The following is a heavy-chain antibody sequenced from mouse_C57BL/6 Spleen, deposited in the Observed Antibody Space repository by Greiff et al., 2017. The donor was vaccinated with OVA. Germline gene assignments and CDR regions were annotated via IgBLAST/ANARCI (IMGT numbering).Heavy chain of an antibody. Sequence: QVQLQQPGAELVMPGASVKLSCKASGYTFTSYWMHWVKQRPGQGLEWIGEIDPSDSYTNYNQKFKGKSTLTVDKSSSTAYMQLSSLTSEDSAVYYCARTNWDGEFAYWGQGTLVTVSA. CDR2: IDPSDSYT. D-gene: IGHD4-1*01. V-gene: IGHV1-69*01. J-gene: IGHJ3*01. CDR3: ARTNWDGEFAY. CDR1: GYTFTSYW.